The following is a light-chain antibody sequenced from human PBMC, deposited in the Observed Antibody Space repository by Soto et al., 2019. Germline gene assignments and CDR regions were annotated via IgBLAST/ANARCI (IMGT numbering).Light chain of an antibody. Sequence: VMTQSPANLSVSPGEGVTLFCRASQNVASNIAWYQVKPAQPPRLLIYASSTRATGIPATFSGSGSGTQFSLTISSLQSEDSAVYYCQQYYNWGLSFGGGTTV. V-gene: IGKV3D-15*01. CDR1: QNVASN. CDR3: QQYYNWGLS. CDR2: ASS. J-gene: IGKJ4*01.